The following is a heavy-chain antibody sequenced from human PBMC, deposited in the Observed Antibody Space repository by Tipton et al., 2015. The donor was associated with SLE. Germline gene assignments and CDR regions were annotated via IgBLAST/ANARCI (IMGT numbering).Heavy chain of an antibody. CDR1: GFSINSYS. CDR3: ASNWGDYFDH. CDR2: ISGNSKYI. D-gene: IGHD7-27*01. Sequence: SLRLSCAASGFSINSYSMHWVRQAPGEGLEWVSSISGNSKYIYYTDSVKGRFTISRDNAKNSLYLQMNSLRAEETAVYYCASNWGDYFDHWGQGTPVTVSS. J-gene: IGHJ4*02. V-gene: IGHV3-21*01.